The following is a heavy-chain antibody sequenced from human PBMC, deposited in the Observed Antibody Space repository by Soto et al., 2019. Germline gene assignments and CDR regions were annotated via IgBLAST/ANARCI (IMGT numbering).Heavy chain of an antibody. D-gene: IGHD5-12*01. V-gene: IGHV1-18*01. CDR2: ISAYNGNT. Sequence: ASVKVSCKASGYTFTSYGISWVRQAPGQGLEWMGWISAYNGNTNYAQKLQGRVTMTTDTSTSTAYMELRSLGSDDTAVYYCAKDLFRLRDGYNFVDYWGQGALVTVSS. CDR3: AKDLFRLRDGYNFVDY. J-gene: IGHJ4*02. CDR1: GYTFTSYG.